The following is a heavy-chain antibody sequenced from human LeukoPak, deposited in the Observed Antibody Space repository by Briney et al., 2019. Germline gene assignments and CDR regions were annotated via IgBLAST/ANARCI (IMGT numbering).Heavy chain of an antibody. CDR2: INHSGST. CDR3: ARGSGSWYVAYYYYYMDA. Sequence: SETLSLTCAVYGGSFSGYYWSWIRQPPGKGLEWIGEINHSGSTNYNPSLKSRVTISVDTSKNQFSLKLSSVTAADTAVYYCARGSGSWYVAYYYYYMDAWGKGTTVTVSS. D-gene: IGHD6-13*01. J-gene: IGHJ6*03. V-gene: IGHV4-34*01. CDR1: GGSFSGYY.